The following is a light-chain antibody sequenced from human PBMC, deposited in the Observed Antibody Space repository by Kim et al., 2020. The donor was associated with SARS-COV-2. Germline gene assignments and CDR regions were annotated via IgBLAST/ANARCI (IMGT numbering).Light chain of an antibody. Sequence: PGESATLSCRTRQSVCSHCLAWYQQTPGQAPRLLIYSVSNRATGIPDRFSGSGSGTDFTLTISRLEPEDFAVYYCQQYGIAPPYTFGQGTKLEI. CDR3: QQYGIAPPYT. V-gene: IGKV3-20*01. CDR1: QSVCSHC. J-gene: IGKJ2*01. CDR2: SVS.